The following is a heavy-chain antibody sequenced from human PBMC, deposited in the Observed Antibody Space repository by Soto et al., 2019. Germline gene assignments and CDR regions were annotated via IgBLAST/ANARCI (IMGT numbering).Heavy chain of an antibody. CDR2: IWYDGTNK. V-gene: IGHV3-33*01. J-gene: IGHJ3*02. CDR1: GFIFSNYG. CDR3: ARAGDIVMGTHELGAFDI. Sequence: LRLSCAASGFIFSNYGMHWVRQAAGKGLEWVAVIWYDGTNKYYADSVKGRFTISRDNSRNALYLQMNSLRAEDMAVYYCARAGDIVMGTHELGAFDIWGQGTVVTVSS. D-gene: IGHD5-18*01.